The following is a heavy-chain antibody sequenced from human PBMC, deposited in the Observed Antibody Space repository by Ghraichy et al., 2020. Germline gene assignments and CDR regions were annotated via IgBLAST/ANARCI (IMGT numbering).Heavy chain of an antibody. CDR2: IDHSGST. J-gene: IGHJ6*02. V-gene: IGHV4-34*01. CDR3: ARATIRVGMDV. D-gene: IGHD5-12*01. CDR1: GGSFSGYH. Sequence: SETLSLTCAVYGGSFSGYHWTWIRQPPGKGLECIGEIDHSGSTNHNPSLRSRVTMSIDTSRNQFSLKLSYVTAADTAVYYCARATIRVGMDVWGQGTTVTVSS.